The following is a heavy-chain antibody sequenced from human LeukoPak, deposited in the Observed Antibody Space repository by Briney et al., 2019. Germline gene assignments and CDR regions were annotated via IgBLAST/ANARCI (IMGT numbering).Heavy chain of an antibody. J-gene: IGHJ4*02. V-gene: IGHV3-23*01. CDR2: ITGSGGDS. CDR1: GFTFSNYA. Sequence: GGSLRLSCAASGFTFSNYAMSWVRQAPGKGLEWVSAITGSGGDSYHADFVKGRFTISRDNPKNTLYLQMNSLRAEDTAMYNCAKGSSSSRPYYFDYWGQGILVTVSS. CDR3: AKGSSSSRPYYFDY. D-gene: IGHD6-6*01.